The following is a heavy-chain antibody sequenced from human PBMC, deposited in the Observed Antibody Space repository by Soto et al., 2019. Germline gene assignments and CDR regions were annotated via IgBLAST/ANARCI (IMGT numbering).Heavy chain of an antibody. J-gene: IGHJ4*02. Sequence: PSETLSLTCAVSGDSISSTSYYWGWVRQPPGKGLEWIGTTYYNGNAYYNPSLRSRVSMSVDTSKNQFSLKLISVTAADTAVYYCARHFVAVVIKGWGYWGQGKVVTVSS. CDR2: TYYNGNA. CDR3: ARHFVAVVIKGWGY. CDR1: GDSISSTSYY. V-gene: IGHV4-39*01. D-gene: IGHD3-10*01.